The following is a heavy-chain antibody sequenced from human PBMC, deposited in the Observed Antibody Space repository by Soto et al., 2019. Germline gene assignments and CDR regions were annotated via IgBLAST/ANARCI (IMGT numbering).Heavy chain of an antibody. V-gene: IGHV4-61*01. Sequence: PSETLSLTCTVSGGSISSSSNHWSWIRQPPGKGLEWIGNIYYSESTNYNPSLKSRVSITIDTSENQVSLRLTSATAADTAVYYCARGIEEWNHHYFDLWGQGFLVTVSS. D-gene: IGHD3-3*01. CDR3: ARGIEEWNHHYFDL. J-gene: IGHJ4*02. CDR2: IYYSEST. CDR1: GGSISSSSNH.